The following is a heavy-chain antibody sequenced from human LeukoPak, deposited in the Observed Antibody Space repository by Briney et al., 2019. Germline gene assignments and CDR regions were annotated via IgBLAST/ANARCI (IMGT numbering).Heavy chain of an antibody. CDR1: GGPIFSYY. J-gene: IGHJ6*03. V-gene: IGHV4-4*07. D-gene: IGHD3-22*01. Sequence: PLETLSLTCTVSGGPIFSYYWSWIRQTAGKGLEWIGRLYPGVGTDYNPSLKSRVTMSVDTSKKQFALKLSAVTAADTAVYYCARLKFYDSTGYSPGHYMDVWGKGTTVTVSS. CDR3: ARLKFYDSTGYSPGHYMDV. CDR2: LYPGVGT.